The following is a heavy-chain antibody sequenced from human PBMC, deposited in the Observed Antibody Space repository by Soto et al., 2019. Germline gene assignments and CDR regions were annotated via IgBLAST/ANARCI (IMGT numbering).Heavy chain of an antibody. CDR1: GFTFSSYA. CDR3: ARXXXGQXLLQH. J-gene: IGHJ1*01. V-gene: IGHV3-64*01. CDR2: ISSNGGST. D-gene: IGHD6-19*01. Sequence: GXXRLSCAASGFTFSSYAMHWVRQAPGKGLEYVSAISSNGGSTYYANSVKGRFTISRDNSKNTLYLQMGSLRAEDMAVYYCARXXXGQXLLQHWGQGTLVTVSS.